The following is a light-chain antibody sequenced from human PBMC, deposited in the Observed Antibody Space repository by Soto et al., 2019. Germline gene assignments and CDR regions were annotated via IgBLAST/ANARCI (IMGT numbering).Light chain of an antibody. Sequence: QCALTQPPSASGSPGQSVTISCTGTSNDVGGYNFVSWYQHHPGKAPKLIIYEVTKRPSGVPNRFSGSKSGNTASLTVSGLQAEDEADYYCNSYAGSNTYVFGTGTKLTVL. V-gene: IGLV2-8*01. J-gene: IGLJ1*01. CDR2: EVT. CDR1: SNDVGGYNF. CDR3: NSYAGSNTYV.